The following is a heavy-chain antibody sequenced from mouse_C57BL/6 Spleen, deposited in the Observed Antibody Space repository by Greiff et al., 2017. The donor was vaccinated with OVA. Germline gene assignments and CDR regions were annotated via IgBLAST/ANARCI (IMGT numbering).Heavy chain of an antibody. CDR3: ARQRGITTYFDY. V-gene: IGHV5-9*01. D-gene: IGHD1-1*01. CDR1: GFTFSSYT. J-gene: IGHJ2*01. CDR2: ISGGGGNT. Sequence: EVKVVESGGGLVKPGGSLKLSCAASGFTFSSYTMSWVRQTPDKRLEWVATISGGGGNTYYPDSVKGRFTISRDNAKNTLYLQMSSLRSEDTALYYCARQRGITTYFDYWGQGTTLTVSS.